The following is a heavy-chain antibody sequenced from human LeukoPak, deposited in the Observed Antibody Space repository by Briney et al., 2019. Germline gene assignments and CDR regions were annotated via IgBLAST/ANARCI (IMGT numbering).Heavy chain of an antibody. CDR2: IYHSGST. V-gene: IGHV4-30-2*01. Sequence: SETLSLTCTVSGGSISSGGYYWSWIRQPPGKGLEWIGYIYHSGSTYYNPSLKSRVTISVDRSKNQFSLKLSSVTAADTAVYYCARENPARGYCSSTSCSADFDYWGQGTLVTVSS. J-gene: IGHJ4*02. CDR3: ARENPARGYCSSTSCSADFDY. CDR1: GGSISSGGYY. D-gene: IGHD2-2*01.